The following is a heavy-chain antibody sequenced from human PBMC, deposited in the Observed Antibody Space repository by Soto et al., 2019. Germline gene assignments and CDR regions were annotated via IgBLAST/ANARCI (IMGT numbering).Heavy chain of an antibody. CDR1: GFTFSTYT. CDR3: ARDILSGGAYPDS. CDR2: ISSGSSYI. Sequence: GGSLRLSCAASGFTFSTYTMNWVRQAPGKGLEWISSISSGSSYIYYAGSVKGRFTISRDNAKNSLFLQMNSLRADDTAVYYCARDILSGGAYPDSWGQGTKVTVS. J-gene: IGHJ5*01. D-gene: IGHD3-10*01. V-gene: IGHV3-21*01.